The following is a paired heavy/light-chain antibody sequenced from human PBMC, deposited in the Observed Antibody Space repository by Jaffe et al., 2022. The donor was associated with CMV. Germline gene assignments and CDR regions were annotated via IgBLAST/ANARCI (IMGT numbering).Heavy chain of an antibody. CDR2: IFYSGST. J-gene: IGHJ4*02. D-gene: IGHD5-18*01. Sequence: QVQLQESGPGLVKPSETLSLTCTVSGGSISSYYWSWIRQPPGKGLEWIGYIFYSGSTNYNPSLKSRVTISVDTSKNQFSLKLSSVTAADTAVYYCARTSWGDESAMVTGYFDSWGQGTLVTVSS. CDR3: ARTSWGDESAMVTGYFDS. V-gene: IGHV4-59*01. CDR1: GGSISSYY.
Light chain of an antibody. CDR2: AAS. Sequence: DIQMTQSPSSLSASVGDRITITCRASQSISSYLNWYQQKPGKAPKFLIYAASSLHSGVPSRFSGSGSGTDFTLTISSLQPEDFATYYCQQSYSIPSFGQGTKVEIK. V-gene: IGKV1-39*01. CDR1: QSISSY. J-gene: IGKJ1*01. CDR3: QQSYSIPS.